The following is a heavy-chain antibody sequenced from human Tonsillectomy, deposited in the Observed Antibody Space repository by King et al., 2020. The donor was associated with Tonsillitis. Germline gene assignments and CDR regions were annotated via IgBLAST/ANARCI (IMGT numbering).Heavy chain of an antibody. CDR1: GYTFTSYG. V-gene: IGHV1-18*04. CDR2: ISAYNGNT. D-gene: IGHD3-9*01. CDR3: ATVLTEALGYYGMDV. J-gene: IGHJ6*02. Sequence: VQLVESGAEVKKPGASVKVSCKASGYTFTSYGISWVRQAPGQGLEWMGWISAYNGNTNYAQKLQGRVTMTTDTSMSTAYMELRSLRSDDTAVYYCATVLTEALGYYGMDVWGQGTAVTVSS.